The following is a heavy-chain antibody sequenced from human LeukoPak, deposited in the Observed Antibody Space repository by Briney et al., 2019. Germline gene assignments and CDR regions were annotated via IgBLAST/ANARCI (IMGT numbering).Heavy chain of an antibody. CDR1: GFIFDDYA. V-gene: IGHV3-43D*03. CDR3: VKSAYCSGGSCYRGYYFRG. J-gene: IGHJ4*02. D-gene: IGHD2-15*01. CDR2: ISWDGIIT. Sequence: GGSLRLSCAASGFIFDDYATHWVRQSPGKGLEWVSLISWDGIITYYADSVKGRFTISRDNSKNSLYLQMNSLRAEDTALYYCVKSAYCSGGSCYRGYYFRGWGQGTLVTVSS.